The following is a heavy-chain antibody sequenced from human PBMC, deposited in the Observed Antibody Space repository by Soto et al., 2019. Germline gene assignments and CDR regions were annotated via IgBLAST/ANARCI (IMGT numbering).Heavy chain of an antibody. Sequence: ASVKVSCKASGYTFTSYGISWVRQAPGQGLEWMGWISAYNGNTNYAQKLQGRVTMTTDTSTSTAYMELRSLRSDDTAVYYCARGAPTTNDYYYYGMDVWYQETTVTVSS. J-gene: IGHJ6*02. CDR1: GYTFTSYG. CDR2: ISAYNGNT. V-gene: IGHV1-18*01. CDR3: ARGAPTTNDYYYYGMDV.